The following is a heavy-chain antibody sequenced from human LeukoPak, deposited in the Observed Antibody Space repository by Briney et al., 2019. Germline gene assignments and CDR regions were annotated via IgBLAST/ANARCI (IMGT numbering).Heavy chain of an antibody. V-gene: IGHV4-59*01. CDR1: GGSISTYY. CDR2: ILYTGNT. CDR3: AREDPQTTVPEGMDV. J-gene: IGHJ6*02. D-gene: IGHD4-17*01. Sequence: SETLSLTCTVSGGSISTYYWSWIRQPPGKRLEWIGYILYTGNTNYNPSLKSRVTMSVDTSKNQFSLKLSSVTAADTAVYYCAREDPQTTVPEGMDVWGPGTTVTVSS.